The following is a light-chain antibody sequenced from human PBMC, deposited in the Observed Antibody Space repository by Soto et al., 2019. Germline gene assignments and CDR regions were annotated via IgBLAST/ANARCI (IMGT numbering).Light chain of an antibody. Sequence: QSVLTQPASVSGSPGQSITISCTGTSSDVGASNYVSWYQHHPGKAPKLILYDVTNRPSGVSNRFSGSKSGNTASLTISGLQAEDEADYYCSSYRRSTTLRHVFGAGTKLTVL. CDR1: SSDVGASNY. J-gene: IGLJ1*01. CDR3: SSYRRSTTLRHV. CDR2: DVT. V-gene: IGLV2-14*03.